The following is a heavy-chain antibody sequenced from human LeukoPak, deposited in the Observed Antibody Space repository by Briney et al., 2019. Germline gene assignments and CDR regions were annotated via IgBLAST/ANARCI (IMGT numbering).Heavy chain of an antibody. Sequence: SVKVSCKASGGTFSSYAISWVRQAPGQGLEWMGRIIPILGIANYAQKFQGRVTITADKSTSTAYMELSSLRSEDTAVYYCARDRAGGYCSSTSCISGMDVWGQGTTVTVSS. V-gene: IGHV1-69*04. CDR2: IIPILGIA. CDR1: GGTFSSYA. CDR3: ARDRAGGYCSSTSCISGMDV. D-gene: IGHD2-2*01. J-gene: IGHJ6*02.